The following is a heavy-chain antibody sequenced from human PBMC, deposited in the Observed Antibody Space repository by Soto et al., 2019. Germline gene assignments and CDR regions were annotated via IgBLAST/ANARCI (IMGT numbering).Heavy chain of an antibody. V-gene: IGHV3-49*04. D-gene: IGHD1-26*01. CDR3: TSDAHSGSYYDAFDI. Sequence: GGSLRLSCTASGFTFGDYAMSWVRQAPGKGLEWVGFIRRKAYGGTTEDAASVKGRFTISRDDSKSIAYLQMNSLKTEDTAVYDCTSDAHSGSYYDAFDIWGQGTRVTVSS. CDR1: GFTFGDYA. CDR2: IRRKAYGGTT. J-gene: IGHJ3*02.